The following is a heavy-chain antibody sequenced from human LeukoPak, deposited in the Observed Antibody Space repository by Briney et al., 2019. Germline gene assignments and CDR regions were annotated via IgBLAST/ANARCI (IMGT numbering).Heavy chain of an antibody. CDR3: ARDRSTDAISEY. CDR2: ITGGHGAT. J-gene: IGHJ4*02. CDR1: GFNFNTYT. V-gene: IGHV3-23*01. D-gene: IGHD1-1*01. Sequence: GGSLRLSCSASGFNFNTYTLTWVRQTPGKRPEWLSAITGGHGATYYADSVRGRFTITRDYSRNTFYLDMSGLRAEDTAVYYCARDRSTDAISEYWGQGTLVAVSS.